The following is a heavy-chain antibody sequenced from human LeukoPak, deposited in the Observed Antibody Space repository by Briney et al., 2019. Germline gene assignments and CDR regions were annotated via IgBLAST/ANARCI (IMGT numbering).Heavy chain of an antibody. V-gene: IGHV3-30-3*01. CDR2: ISYDGSNK. Sequence: GGSLRLSCAASGFTFSSYAMHWVRQAPGKGLEWVAVISYDGSNKYYADSVKGRFTISRDNSKNTLYLQMNSLRAEDTAVYYCASNPSGVSYWGQGTLVTVSS. CDR1: GFTFSSYA. CDR3: ASNPSGVSY. D-gene: IGHD2-15*01. J-gene: IGHJ4*02.